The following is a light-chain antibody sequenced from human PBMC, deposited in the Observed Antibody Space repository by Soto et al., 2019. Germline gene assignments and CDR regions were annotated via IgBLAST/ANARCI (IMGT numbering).Light chain of an antibody. CDR3: VVWDDSLKGVV. J-gene: IGLJ3*02. Sequence: QSVLTQPPSASGTPGQRVSISCSGSSSNIGTNTVSWYQQLPGTAPKLLIYANNQRPSGVPERFSGSKFDTSVSLAISGLRSEDEANYYCVVWDDSLKGVVFGGGTKLTVL. CDR2: ANN. V-gene: IGLV1-44*01. CDR1: SSNIGTNT.